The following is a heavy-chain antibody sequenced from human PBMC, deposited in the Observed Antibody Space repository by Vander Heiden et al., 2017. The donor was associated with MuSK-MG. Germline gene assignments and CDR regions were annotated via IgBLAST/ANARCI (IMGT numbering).Heavy chain of an antibody. D-gene: IGHD6-19*01. CDR1: GGSISSGGYY. V-gene: IGHV4-31*03. CDR3: ARGIIAVADIDY. Sequence: QVQLQESGPGLVQPSQTLSLPCTVSGGSISSGGYYWSWIRQHPGKGLEWIGYIYYSGSTYYNPSLKSRVTISVDTSKNQFSLKLSSVTAADTAVYYCARGIIAVADIDYWGQGTLVTVSS. CDR2: IYYSGST. J-gene: IGHJ4*02.